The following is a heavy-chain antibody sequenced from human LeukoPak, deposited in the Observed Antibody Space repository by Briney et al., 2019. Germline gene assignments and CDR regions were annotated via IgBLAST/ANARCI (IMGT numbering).Heavy chain of an antibody. CDR2: ISTSGST. CDR1: GGSISSGSNY. Sequence: PSETLSLTCTISGGSISSGSNYWTWIRQPAGRGLEWIGRISTSGSTNYSPSLKSRVTISLDTSNNQFSLGLRSVTAADTAVYYCARGRAGLRYFNWQYYFDYWGQGTLVTVSS. J-gene: IGHJ4*02. V-gene: IGHV4-61*02. CDR3: ARGRAGLRYFNWQYYFDY. D-gene: IGHD3-9*01.